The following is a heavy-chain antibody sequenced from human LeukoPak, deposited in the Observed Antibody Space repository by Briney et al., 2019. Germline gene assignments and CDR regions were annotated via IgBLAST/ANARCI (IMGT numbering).Heavy chain of an antibody. CDR2: IYHSGGT. D-gene: IGHD1-26*01. CDR3: ARSVGY. Sequence: KASETLSLTCAVSGYSISSGYYWGWIRQPPGKGLEWIGSIYHSGGTYYNPSLKSRVTISVDTSKNQFSLKLSSVTAADTAVYYCARSVGYWGQGTLVTVSS. J-gene: IGHJ4*02. CDR1: GYSISSGYY. V-gene: IGHV4-38-2*01.